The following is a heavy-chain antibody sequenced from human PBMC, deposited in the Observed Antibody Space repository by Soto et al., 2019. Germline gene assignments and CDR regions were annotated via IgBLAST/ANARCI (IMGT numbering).Heavy chain of an antibody. J-gene: IGHJ4*02. D-gene: IGHD1-26*01. CDR3: ARARAVELGDY. Sequence: QVQLEQTGAEVKKPGASVKVSCKASGYTFTSYGISWVRQAPGQGLEWMGCISSYNGNTNYAQKLEGRVTMTTDTSTSTDYMELRSLRSDDTAVYYGARARAVELGDYWGQGTLVTVSS. CDR1: GYTFTSYG. V-gene: IGHV1-18*01. CDR2: ISSYNGNT.